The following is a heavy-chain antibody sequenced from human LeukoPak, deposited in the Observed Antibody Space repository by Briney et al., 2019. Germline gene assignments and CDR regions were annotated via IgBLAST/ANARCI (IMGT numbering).Heavy chain of an antibody. Sequence: GGSLRFSCAASGFTFSNYAMSWVRQAPGKGLEWVAGITDSGDSTSYSDSVKGRFSISRHNSKNTLYLQMNSLRVEDTAIYYCVRERMNVLRFLEWSTFDYWGQGTLAIVSS. CDR1: GFTFSNYA. J-gene: IGHJ4*02. CDR3: VRERMNVLRFLEWSTFDY. D-gene: IGHD3-3*01. V-gene: IGHV3-23*01. CDR2: ITDSGDST.